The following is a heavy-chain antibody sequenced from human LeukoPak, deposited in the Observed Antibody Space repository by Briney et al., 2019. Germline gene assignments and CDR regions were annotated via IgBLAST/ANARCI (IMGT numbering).Heavy chain of an antibody. Sequence: AAVLDSCKASGYTFIGYYMHWVRPAPGQGRAWMGWINPNSGVTNYAQKFHGRVTMTRDTSINTAYMELSRLRSDDTAVYYCARGASLECLLSAFDIWGQGTMVTVSS. CDR3: ARGASLECLLSAFDI. V-gene: IGHV1-2*02. D-gene: IGHD3-3*02. CDR2: INPNSGVT. CDR1: GYTFIGYY. J-gene: IGHJ3*02.